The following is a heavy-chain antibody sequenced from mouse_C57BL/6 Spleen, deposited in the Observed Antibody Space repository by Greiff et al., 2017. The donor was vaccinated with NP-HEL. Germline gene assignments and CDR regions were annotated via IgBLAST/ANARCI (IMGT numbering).Heavy chain of an antibody. Sequence: VQLQQPGAELVMPGASVKLSCKASGYTFTSYWMHWVKQRPGQGLEWIGEIDPSDSYTNYNQKFKGKSTLTVDKSSSTAYMQLSSLTSEDSAVYYCASGVTTPDYWGQGTTLTVSS. D-gene: IGHD2-2*01. CDR1: GYTFTSYW. J-gene: IGHJ2*01. CDR2: IDPSDSYT. V-gene: IGHV1-69*01. CDR3: ASGVTTPDY.